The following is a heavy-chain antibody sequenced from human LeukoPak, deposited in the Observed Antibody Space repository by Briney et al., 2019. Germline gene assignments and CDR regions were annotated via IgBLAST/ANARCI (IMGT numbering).Heavy chain of an antibody. CDR1: GFTFSNYA. Sequence: GGSLRLSCAASGFTFSNYAMHWVRQAPGKGLEWVTIISSDGNNKDYPDSVKGRFTVSRDNSKNTLYLQMNSLRGEDTAIYFCARDNSDYLFDYWGQGTLVTVSS. D-gene: IGHD4-4*01. J-gene: IGHJ4*02. V-gene: IGHV3-30-3*01. CDR2: ISSDGNNK. CDR3: ARDNSDYLFDY.